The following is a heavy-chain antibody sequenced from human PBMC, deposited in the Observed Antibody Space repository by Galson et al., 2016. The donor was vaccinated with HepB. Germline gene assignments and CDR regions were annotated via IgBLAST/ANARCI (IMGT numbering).Heavy chain of an antibody. CDR2: INWNSGTV. CDR3: ARDPYQWLSKYYFDY. V-gene: IGHV3-9*01. J-gene: IGHJ4*02. CDR1: GFTFDDYA. Sequence: SLRLSCAASGFTFDDYAMHWVRHSPGKGLEWVAGINWNSGTVFYADSVKGRFTISRDNNRNPIYLQMDNLSVEDTAFYFCARDPYQWLSKYYFDYWGQGALATVSS. D-gene: IGHD6-19*01.